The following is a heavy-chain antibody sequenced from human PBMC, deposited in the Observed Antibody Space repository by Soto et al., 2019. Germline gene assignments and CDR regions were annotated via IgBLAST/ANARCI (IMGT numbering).Heavy chain of an antibody. J-gene: IGHJ6*02. CDR2: IGLGSSTK. CDR1: GFTFRNYG. V-gene: IGHV3-48*04. CDR3: AKDMRLGYSYYYYGMDV. Sequence: PGGSLRLSCAASGFTFRNYGMNWVRQAPGKGLEWVSYIGLGSSTKYYADSVEGRFTISRDNAKNSLYLQMNSLRAEDTALYYCAKDMRLGYSYYYYGMDVWGQGTTVTVSS. D-gene: IGHD5-18*01.